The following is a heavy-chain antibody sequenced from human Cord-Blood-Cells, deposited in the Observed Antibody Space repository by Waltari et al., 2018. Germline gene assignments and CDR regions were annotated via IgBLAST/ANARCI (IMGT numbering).Heavy chain of an antibody. CDR2: IYHSGST. D-gene: IGHD6-6*01. CDR3: ARDDSSSYAFDI. CDR1: GYSISSGYY. V-gene: IGHV4-38-2*02. J-gene: IGHJ3*02. Sequence: QVQLQESGPGLVKPSETLSLTCTVSGYSISSGYYWGWIRRPPWKGLEWIGSIYHSGSTYYNPALKSRVTISVDTAKNQFSLKLSSVTAADTAVYYCARDDSSSYAFDIWGQGTMVTVSS.